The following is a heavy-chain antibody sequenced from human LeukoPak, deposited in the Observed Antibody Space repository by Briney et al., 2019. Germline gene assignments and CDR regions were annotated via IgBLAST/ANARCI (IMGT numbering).Heavy chain of an antibody. CDR2: ISSSGGTT. CDR3: AKVPRPYNDAPVGY. Sequence: PGGSLRLSCVASGFMFSDYAMSWVRQAPGKGLEWVSSISSSGGTTFYADSVKGRFTISRDLFKKTVHLEMKAMRAEDTAVYYCAKVPRPYNDAPVGYWGQGTLVTVSP. J-gene: IGHJ4*02. CDR1: GFMFSDYA. V-gene: IGHV3-23*01. D-gene: IGHD3-3*01.